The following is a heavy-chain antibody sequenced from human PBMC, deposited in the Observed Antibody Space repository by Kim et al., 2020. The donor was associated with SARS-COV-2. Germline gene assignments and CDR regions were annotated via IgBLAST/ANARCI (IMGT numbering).Heavy chain of an antibody. V-gene: IGHV3-7*01. Sequence: GGSLRLSCAASGFTFSSYWMSWVRQAPGKGLEWVANIKQDGSEKYYVDSVKGRFTISRDNAKNSLYLQMNSLRAEDTAVYYCASWGQVAGTLGDTLFDYWGQGTLVTVSS. CDR2: IKQDGSEK. D-gene: IGHD6-19*01. CDR3: ASWGQVAGTLGDTLFDY. CDR1: GFTFSSYW. J-gene: IGHJ4*02.